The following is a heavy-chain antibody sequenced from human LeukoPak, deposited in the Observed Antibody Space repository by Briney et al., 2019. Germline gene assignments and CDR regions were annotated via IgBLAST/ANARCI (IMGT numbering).Heavy chain of an antibody. V-gene: IGHV3-74*01. CDR3: ARGVRGSYGTDL. Sequence: PGGSLRLSCAAPGFTFSSDWMHWVRKAPGQGLVWVSRINPAGSSTNCAVSVKGRFTISRDNAMNTLYLHLNSLRAEDTAVYYCARGVRGSYGTDLWGQGTLVTVSS. J-gene: IGHJ5*02. CDR1: GFTFSSDW. CDR2: INPAGSST. D-gene: IGHD1-26*01.